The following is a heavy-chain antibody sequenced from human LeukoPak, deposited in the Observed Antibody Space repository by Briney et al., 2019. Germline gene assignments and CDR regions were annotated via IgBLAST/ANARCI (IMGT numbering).Heavy chain of an antibody. CDR1: GYTLTELS. CDR3: ARGPFTYYDILTDYDP. Sequence: ASVKVSCKVSGYTLTELSMHWVRQAPGKGLEWMGGFDPEDGETIYAQKFQGRVTMTRDTSTSTVYMELSSLRSEDTAVYYCARGPFTYYDILTDYDPWGQGTLVTVSS. CDR2: FDPEDGET. D-gene: IGHD3-9*01. J-gene: IGHJ5*02. V-gene: IGHV1-24*01.